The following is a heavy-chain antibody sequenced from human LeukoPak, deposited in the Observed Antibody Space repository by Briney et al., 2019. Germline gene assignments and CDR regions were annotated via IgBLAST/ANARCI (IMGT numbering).Heavy chain of an antibody. J-gene: IGHJ4*02. CDR2: ISSSGYNI. Sequence: RPGGSLRLSCAASGFTFSSYEMNWVRQAPGKGLEWVSYISSSGYNIYYADSVKGRFTISRDNANNSLYLQMNSLRAEDTAVYYCARDLLLGATRRVFDYWGQGTLVTVSS. CDR3: ARDLLLGATRRVFDY. D-gene: IGHD1-26*01. CDR1: GFTFSSYE. V-gene: IGHV3-48*03.